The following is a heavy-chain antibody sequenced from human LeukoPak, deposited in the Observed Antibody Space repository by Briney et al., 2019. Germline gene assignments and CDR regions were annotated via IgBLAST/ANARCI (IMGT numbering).Heavy chain of an antibody. CDR1: GGSFSGYY. Sequence: PSETLSLTCAVYGGSFSGYYWSWIRQPPGKGLEWIGEINHSGSTNYNPSLKSRVTISVDTSKNQFSLKLSSVTAADTAVYYCARDRRGYDWDFDYWGQGTLVTVSS. D-gene: IGHD5-12*01. CDR2: INHSGST. CDR3: ARDRRGYDWDFDY. J-gene: IGHJ4*02. V-gene: IGHV4-34*01.